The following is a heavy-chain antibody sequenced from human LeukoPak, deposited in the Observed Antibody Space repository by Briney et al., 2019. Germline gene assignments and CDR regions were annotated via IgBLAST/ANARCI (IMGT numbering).Heavy chain of an antibody. J-gene: IGHJ3*02. CDR2: IYYSGST. V-gene: IGHV4-39*07. CDR3: ARAVNFGVIIMDSFDI. CDR1: GGSISSSSYY. D-gene: IGHD3-3*01. Sequence: PSETLSLTCTVSGGSISSSSYYWSWIRQPPGKGLEWIGSIYYSGSTYYNPSLKSRVTISVDTSKNQFSLNLSSVTAADTAVYYCARAVNFGVIIMDSFDIWGQGTMVTVSS.